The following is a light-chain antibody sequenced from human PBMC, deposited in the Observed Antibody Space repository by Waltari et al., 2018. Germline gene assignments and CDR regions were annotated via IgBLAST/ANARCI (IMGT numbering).Light chain of an antibody. J-gene: IGLJ1*01. Sequence: QSVLTQPPSATASPRQSVTISCTGTNSDVGAYNYVPWYQQHPGKVPKLLIYEVTKRPSGVPDRFSGPKSGNTASLTVSGLQADDEADYYCSSYAHNNHFVFGTGTKVTVL. V-gene: IGLV2-8*01. CDR1: NSDVGAYNY. CDR3: SSYAHNNHFV. CDR2: EVT.